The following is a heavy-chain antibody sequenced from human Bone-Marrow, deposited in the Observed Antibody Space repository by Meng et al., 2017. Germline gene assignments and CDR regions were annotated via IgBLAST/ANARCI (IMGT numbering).Heavy chain of an antibody. J-gene: IGHJ4*02. D-gene: IGHD4-11*01. CDR3: ARGPTTMAHDFDY. CDR2: INHSGST. Sequence: VQLQQWGAGLLKPSETLSLTCVVSGGSFSDYYWSWIRQPPGKGLEWIGEINHSGSTNYNPSLESRATISVDTSQNNLSLKLSSVTAADSAVYYCARGPTTMAHDFDYWGQVTLVTVSS. V-gene: IGHV4-34*01. CDR1: GGSFSDYY.